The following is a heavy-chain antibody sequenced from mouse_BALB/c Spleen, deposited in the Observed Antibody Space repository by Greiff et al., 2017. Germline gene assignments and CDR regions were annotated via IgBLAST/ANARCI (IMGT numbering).Heavy chain of an antibody. CDR2: ISSGGSYT. CDR3: ASLITTKYFDV. Sequence: VKLMESGGDLVKPGGSLKLSCAASGFTFSSYGMSWVRQTPDKRLEWVATISSGGSYTYYPDSVKGRFTISRDNAKNTLYLQMSSLKSEDTAMYYCASLITTKYFDVWGAGTTVTVSS. D-gene: IGHD1-1*01. V-gene: IGHV5-6*01. J-gene: IGHJ1*01. CDR1: GFTFSSYG.